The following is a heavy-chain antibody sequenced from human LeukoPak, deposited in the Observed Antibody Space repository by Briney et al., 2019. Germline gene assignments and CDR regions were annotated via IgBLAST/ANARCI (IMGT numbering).Heavy chain of an antibody. J-gene: IGHJ6*02. CDR1: GFTFSSYW. D-gene: IGHD4-23*01. CDR3: AKADYGGNPEGY. V-gene: IGHV3-74*01. Sequence: QPGGSLRLSCAASGFTFSSYWMHWVRQAPGKGLVWVSRINSDGSSTSYADSVKGRFTISRDNAKNTLYLQMNSLRAEDTAVYYCAKADYGGNPEGYWGHGTTVTVSS. CDR2: INSDGSST.